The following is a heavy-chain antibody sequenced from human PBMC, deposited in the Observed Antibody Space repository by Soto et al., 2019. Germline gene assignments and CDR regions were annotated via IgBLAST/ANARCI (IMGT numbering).Heavy chain of an antibody. CDR1: GFTFMDYY. D-gene: IGHD3-10*01. CDR3: SRVYGSESYRILYNLDY. Sequence: QVQLVESGGGLVKPGGSLSLSCAASGFTFMDYYMSWIRQAPVKGVEWVSYISSSGSTIYYADYVKGRFTISRDNAKNSLYLQMTSLGSADTAVYYCSRVYGSESYRILYNLDYWVQGTLVTVSS. V-gene: IGHV3-11*01. J-gene: IGHJ4*02. CDR2: ISSSGSTI.